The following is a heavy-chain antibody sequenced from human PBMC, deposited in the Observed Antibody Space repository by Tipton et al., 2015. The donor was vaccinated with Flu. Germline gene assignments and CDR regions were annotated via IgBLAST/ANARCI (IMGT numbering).Heavy chain of an antibody. V-gene: IGHV3-66*01. CDR2: IYSGGST. CDR3: ARGMYYYGSSGYYPVVDY. D-gene: IGHD3-22*01. CDR1: GFTVSSNY. Sequence: SLRLSCAASGFTVSSNYMSWVRQAPGKGLEWVSVIYSGGSTYYADSVKGRFTISRDNSKNTLYLQMNSLRAEDTAVYYCARGMYYYGSSGYYPVVDYWGQGTLVTVSS. J-gene: IGHJ4*02.